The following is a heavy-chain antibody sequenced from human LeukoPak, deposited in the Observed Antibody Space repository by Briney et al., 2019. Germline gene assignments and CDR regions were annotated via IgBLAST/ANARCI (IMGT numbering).Heavy chain of an antibody. Sequence: SETLSLTCALYGGSFSGYYWSWIRQPPGKGLEWIGEINHSGSTNYNPSLKSRVTISVDTSKNQFSLKLSSVTAADTAVYYCARGYPYCSSTSCYTTWRYYYYYMDVWGKGTTVTVSS. CDR2: INHSGST. J-gene: IGHJ6*03. D-gene: IGHD2-2*02. V-gene: IGHV4-34*01. CDR3: ARGYPYCSSTSCYTTWRYYYYYMDV. CDR1: GGSFSGYY.